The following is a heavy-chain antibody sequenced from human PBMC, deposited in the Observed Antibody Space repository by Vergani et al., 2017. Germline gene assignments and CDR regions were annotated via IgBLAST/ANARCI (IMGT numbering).Heavy chain of an antibody. CDR3: ARDNYDILTASFDY. V-gene: IGHV3-23*04. Sequence: VQLVESGGGLVKPGGSLRLSCAASGFTFSDYYMSWIRQAPGKGLEWVSAISGSGGSTYYADSVKGRFTISRDNSKNTLYLQMNSLRAEDTALYYCARDNYDILTASFDYWGQGTLVTVSS. CDR2: ISGSGGST. J-gene: IGHJ4*02. D-gene: IGHD3-9*01. CDR1: GFTFSDYY.